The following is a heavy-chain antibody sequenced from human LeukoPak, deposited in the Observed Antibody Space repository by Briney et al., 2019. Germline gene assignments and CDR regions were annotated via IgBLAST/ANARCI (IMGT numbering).Heavy chain of an antibody. V-gene: IGHV1-18*01. J-gene: IGHJ4*02. Sequence: ASVKVSCKASGGTFSSYAISWVRQAPGQGLEWMGWISAYNGNTNYAQKLQGRVTMTTDTSTSTAYMELSSLRSEDTAVYYCARGRSYPKREFDYWGQGTLVTVSS. CDR2: ISAYNGNT. CDR1: GGTFSSYA. CDR3: ARGRSYPKREFDY.